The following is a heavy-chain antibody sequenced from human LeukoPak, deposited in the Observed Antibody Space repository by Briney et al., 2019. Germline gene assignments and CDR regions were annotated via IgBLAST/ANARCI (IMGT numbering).Heavy chain of an antibody. Sequence: GGSLRLSCAASGFTFSSYEMNWVRQAPGKGLEWVSYISSSGSTIYYADSVKGRSTISRDNSKNTLYLQMNSLRAEDTAVYYCAKDRDVWGSLLDYWGQGTLVTVSS. D-gene: IGHD3-16*01. J-gene: IGHJ4*02. CDR1: GFTFSSYE. CDR3: AKDRDVWGSLLDY. CDR2: ISSSGSTI. V-gene: IGHV3-48*03.